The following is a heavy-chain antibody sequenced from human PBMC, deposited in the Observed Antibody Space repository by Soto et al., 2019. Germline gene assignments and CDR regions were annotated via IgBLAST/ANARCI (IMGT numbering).Heavy chain of an antibody. D-gene: IGHD6-6*01. V-gene: IGHV3-53*01. Sequence: GGSLRLSCAASGFTVSSFYMSWVRQAPGKGLEWVSVIYSNDKTYYANSVQGRFTISRDNSKNTLYLQMNSLRAEDTAIYHCARDKGTGSSSSGFFGMDVWRQETTVTVSS. CDR1: GFTVSSFY. CDR2: IYSNDKT. J-gene: IGHJ6*02. CDR3: ARDKGTGSSSSGFFGMDV.